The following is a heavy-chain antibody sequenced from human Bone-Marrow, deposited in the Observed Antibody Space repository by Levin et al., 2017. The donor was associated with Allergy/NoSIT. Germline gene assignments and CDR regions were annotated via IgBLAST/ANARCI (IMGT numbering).Heavy chain of an antibody. J-gene: IGHJ6*02. V-gene: IGHV4-59*01. CDR2: IYYSGKT. Sequence: PSETLSLTCTVSGGSIINYYWTWIRQPPGKGLEWIGFIYYSGKTDYSPSLQSRVTISVDTSKNQLSLTLRSVTAADTASYYCARTPPRLDTYTYYGMDVWGQGTSVTVSS. D-gene: IGHD2-2*02. CDR3: ARTPPRLDTYTYYGMDV. CDR1: GGSIINYY.